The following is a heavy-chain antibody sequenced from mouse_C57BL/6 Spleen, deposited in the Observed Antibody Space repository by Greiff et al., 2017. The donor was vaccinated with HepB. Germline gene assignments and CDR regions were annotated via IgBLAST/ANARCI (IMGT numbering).Heavy chain of an antibody. J-gene: IGHJ3*01. CDR3: ARDWVHYYGSSYPAWFAY. Sequence: EVKLMESGGGLVKPGGSLKLSCAASGFTFSSYAMSWVRQTPEKRLEWVATISDGGSYTYYPDNVKGRFTISRDNAKHNLYLQMSHLKSEDTAMYYCARDWVHYYGSSYPAWFAYWGQGTLVTVSA. CDR1: GFTFSSYA. CDR2: ISDGGSYT. V-gene: IGHV5-4*01. D-gene: IGHD1-1*01.